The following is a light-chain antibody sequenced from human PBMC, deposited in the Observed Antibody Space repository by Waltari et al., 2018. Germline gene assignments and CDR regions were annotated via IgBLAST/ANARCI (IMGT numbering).Light chain of an antibody. V-gene: IGLV2-23*01. CDR1: RTYLSSYNP. CDR3: CSYTGSSTSYG. Sequence: QSALLPPAPVSGSPGQSLTNPCTGTRTYLSSYNPVPRYPHHPNRAPKLIIYEATKRPSGISHRFSGAKSGATASLRISGLQADDEADYYCCSYTGSSTSYGCGGGTKVTVL. CDR2: EAT. J-gene: IGLJ1*01.